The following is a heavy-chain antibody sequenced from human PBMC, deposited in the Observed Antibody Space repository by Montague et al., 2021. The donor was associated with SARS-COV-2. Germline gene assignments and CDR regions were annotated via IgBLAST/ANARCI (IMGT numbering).Heavy chain of an antibody. D-gene: IGHD3-10*01. CDR3: ARVGVGTMVRGVIPAYYYYGMDV. Sequence: TLSLTCTVSGGSISSGSYYWSWIRQPAGKGLEWIGRIYTSGSTNYHPSLKSRVTISVDTSKNQFSLKLSSVTAADTAVYYCARVGVGTMVRGVIPAYYYYGMDVWGQGTTVTAS. CDR1: GGSISSGSYY. J-gene: IGHJ6*02. CDR2: IYTSGST. V-gene: IGHV4-61*02.